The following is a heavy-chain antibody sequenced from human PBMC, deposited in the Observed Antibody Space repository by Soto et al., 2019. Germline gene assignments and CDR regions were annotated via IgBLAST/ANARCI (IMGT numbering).Heavy chain of an antibody. CDR2: ISGYNGKT. D-gene: IGHD2-21*02. V-gene: IGHV1-18*01. CDR3: AREGDVPYYYYGMDA. Sequence: QVQLVQSGGEVRKPGASVTVSCKASGYTFTSYGISWVRQAPGQGLEWMGWISGYNGKTNYSQKVQDRVTMTTDTSTSTVYLEMRRLRFDDTAVYYCAREGDVPYYYYGMDAWGQGTTVTVSS. CDR1: GYTFTSYG. J-gene: IGHJ6*02.